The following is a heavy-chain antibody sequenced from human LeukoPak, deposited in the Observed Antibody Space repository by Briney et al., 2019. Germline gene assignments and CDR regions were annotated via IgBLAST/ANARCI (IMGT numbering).Heavy chain of an antibody. Sequence: PSETLSLTCTVSGGSISSGDFYWSWIRQPPGKGLEWIGYIYYSGSTYYNPSLKSRVTISVDTSKNQFSLKLSSVTAADTAVYYCARDRAGLYGGYWGQGTLVTVSS. J-gene: IGHJ4*02. CDR1: GGSISSGDFY. D-gene: IGHD4-23*01. V-gene: IGHV4-30-4*08. CDR3: ARDRAGLYGGY. CDR2: IYYSGST.